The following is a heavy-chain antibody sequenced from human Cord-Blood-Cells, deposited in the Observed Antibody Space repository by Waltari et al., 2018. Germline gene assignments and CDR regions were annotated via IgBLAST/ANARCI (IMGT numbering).Heavy chain of an antibody. Sequence: QLQLQESGPGLVKPSETLSLTCTVSGGSISSSSYYWGWIRQPPGKGVEWIGSIYYSGCTYYNPSIKSRVTISVDTSKNQFSLKLSSVTAADTALYYCARRERSGTIDYWGQGTLVTVSS. CDR1: GGSISSSSYY. D-gene: IGHD1-7*01. CDR2: IYYSGCT. J-gene: IGHJ4*02. CDR3: ARRERSGTIDY. V-gene: IGHV4-39*01.